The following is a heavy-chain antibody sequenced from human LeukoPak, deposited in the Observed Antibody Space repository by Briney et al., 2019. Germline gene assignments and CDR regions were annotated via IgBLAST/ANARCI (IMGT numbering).Heavy chain of an antibody. Sequence: GGSLRLSCAASGFIFSSHGMNWVRQAPGKGLEWVSGISPSGDITYYADSVKGRFTISRDNSKNTLYLQMNSLRAEDTAVYYCAKGSSSSWYSVEYWGQGTLVTVSS. V-gene: IGHV3-23*01. CDR2: ISPSGDIT. CDR1: GFIFSSHG. CDR3: AKGSSSSWYSVEY. D-gene: IGHD6-13*01. J-gene: IGHJ4*02.